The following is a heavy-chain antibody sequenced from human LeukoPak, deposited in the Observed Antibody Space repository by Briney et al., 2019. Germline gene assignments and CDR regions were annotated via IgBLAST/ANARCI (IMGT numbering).Heavy chain of an antibody. J-gene: IGHJ3*02. CDR1: GYTFTSYD. CDR3: ARDASNDPYYYDSSGVTGAFDI. V-gene: IGHV1-46*01. D-gene: IGHD3-22*01. Sequence: ASVKVSCKASGYTFTSYDINWVRQATGQGLEWMGIINPSGGSTSYAQKFQGRVTMTRDMSTSTVYMELSSLRSEDTAVYYCARDASNDPYYYDSSGVTGAFDIWGQGTMVTVSS. CDR2: INPSGGST.